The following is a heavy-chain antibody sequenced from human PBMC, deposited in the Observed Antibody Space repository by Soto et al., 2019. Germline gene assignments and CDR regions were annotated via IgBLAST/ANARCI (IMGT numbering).Heavy chain of an antibody. CDR1: GFSVNSKY. J-gene: IGHJ6*04. Sequence: EVQLVESGGDLVQPGGSLRLSCAASGFSVNSKYMSWVRQAPGKGLEWVSLIQSGGSTYYAGSVKGRFTISRDFSENTLFLQMNSLRVEDTAVYYCTRDDVHRNGVRCYGVPMDVWGKWTTVTVSA. V-gene: IGHV3-66*01. D-gene: IGHD2-15*01. CDR2: IQSGGST. CDR3: TRDDVHRNGVRCYGVPMDV.